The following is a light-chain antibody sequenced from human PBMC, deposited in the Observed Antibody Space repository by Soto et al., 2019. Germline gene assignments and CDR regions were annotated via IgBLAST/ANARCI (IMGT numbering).Light chain of an antibody. Sequence: EMVLTQSPGTLSLSPGERATFSCRASQSVSNSSLAWYHQKPGQAPTLLLFAASRRATGIPDTFSGSGSGTDFTLTISRLEPEDFAVYYCQVYGNSPLYTFGQGTRLELK. CDR1: QSVSNSS. J-gene: IGKJ2*01. CDR2: AAS. CDR3: QVYGNSPLYT. V-gene: IGKV3-20*01.